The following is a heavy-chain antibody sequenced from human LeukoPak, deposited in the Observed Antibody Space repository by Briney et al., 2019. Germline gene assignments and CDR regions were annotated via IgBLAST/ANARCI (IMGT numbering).Heavy chain of an antibody. D-gene: IGHD2-21*01. Sequence: LAGGSLRLSCAASGFTVSSNYMSWVRQAPGKGLEWVSVIYSGGSTYYADSVKGRFTISRDNSKNTPYLQMNSLRAEETAVYYCARLNCGGDCLYYYYYMDVWGKGTTVTVSS. J-gene: IGHJ6*03. CDR1: GFTVSSNY. CDR3: ARLNCGGDCLYYYYYMDV. CDR2: IYSGGST. V-gene: IGHV3-66*02.